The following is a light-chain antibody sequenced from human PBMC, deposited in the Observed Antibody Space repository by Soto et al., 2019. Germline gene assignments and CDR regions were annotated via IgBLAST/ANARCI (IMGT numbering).Light chain of an antibody. CDR2: NAS. V-gene: IGKV3-15*01. J-gene: IGKJ4*01. CDR3: QQYNTWPLT. Sequence: EIVMTQSQAPLSLSQGERATLPGRPSQSVSNTLAWYQQKPGQAPRLLIYNASTRPTGLPARFSGSGSGTEFTLTISSLQSEDFAVYYCQQYNTWPLTFGGGTKVEI. CDR1: QSVSNT.